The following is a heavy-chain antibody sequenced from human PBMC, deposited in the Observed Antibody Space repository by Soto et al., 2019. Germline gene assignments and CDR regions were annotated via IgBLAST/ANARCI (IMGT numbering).Heavy chain of an antibody. J-gene: IGHJ6*02. Sequence: VASVKVSCKASGYTFTGYYMHWLRQSPGQGLEWMGWINPNSGGTNYAQKFQGWVTMTRDTSISTAYMELSRLRSDDTAVYYCARGAYSGYDLEDPNYYYYYGMDVWGQGTTVTVSS. CDR2: INPNSGGT. D-gene: IGHD5-12*01. V-gene: IGHV1-2*04. CDR1: GYTFTGYY. CDR3: ARGAYSGYDLEDPNYYYYYGMDV.